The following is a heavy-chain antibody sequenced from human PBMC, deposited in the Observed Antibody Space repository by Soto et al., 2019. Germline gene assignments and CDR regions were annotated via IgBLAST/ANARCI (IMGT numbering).Heavy chain of an antibody. D-gene: IGHD3-3*01. CDR3: ARDLRDFWSGYYWVLDY. CDR2: INHSGST. Sequence: SETLSLTCAVYGGSFRGYYWSWIRQPPGKGLEWIGEINHSGSTNYNPSLKSRVTISVDTSKNQFSLKLSSVTAADTAVYYCARDLRDFWSGYYWVLDYLGQGTLVTVSS. V-gene: IGHV4-34*01. CDR1: GGSFRGYY. J-gene: IGHJ4*02.